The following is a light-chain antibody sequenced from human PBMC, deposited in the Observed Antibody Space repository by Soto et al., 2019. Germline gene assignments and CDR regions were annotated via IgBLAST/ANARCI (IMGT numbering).Light chain of an antibody. Sequence: QSALTQPASVSGSPGQSITISCTGTSSDVGGYNYVSWYQQHPGKAPKLMIFEVTNRPSGVSTRFSGSKSGNTASLTISGVQAEDEGDYYCSSYTSTRSYVFGTGTKVTVL. V-gene: IGLV2-14*01. CDR3: SSYTSTRSYV. J-gene: IGLJ1*01. CDR1: SSDVGGYNY. CDR2: EVT.